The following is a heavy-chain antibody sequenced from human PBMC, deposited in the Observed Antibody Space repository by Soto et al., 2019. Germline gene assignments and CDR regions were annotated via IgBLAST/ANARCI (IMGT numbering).Heavy chain of an antibody. V-gene: IGHV4-59*01. Sequence: SETLSLTCTVSGGSISSYYWSWIRQPPGKGLEWIGYIYYSGSTNYNPSLKSRVTISVDTSKNQFSLKLSSVTAADTAVYYCARTIGGYYYGSGSYSYYFDYWGQGTLVTVSS. CDR2: IYYSGST. CDR3: ARTIGGYYYGSGSYSYYFDY. CDR1: GGSISSYY. D-gene: IGHD3-10*01. J-gene: IGHJ4*02.